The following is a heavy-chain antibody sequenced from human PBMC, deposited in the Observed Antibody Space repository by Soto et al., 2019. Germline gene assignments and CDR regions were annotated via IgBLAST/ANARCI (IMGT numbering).Heavy chain of an antibody. Sequence: SETLSLTCTVSGGSISSYYWSWIRQPPGKGLEWIGYIYYSGSTNYNPSLKSRVTISVDTSKNQFSLKLSSVTAADTAVYYCARDSLGYCSSTSCLAGYYYYIDVRAQRTSVTGSS. CDR3: ARDSLGYCSSTSCLAGYYYYIDV. D-gene: IGHD2-2*01. CDR2: IYYSGST. CDR1: GGSISSYY. J-gene: IGHJ6*03. V-gene: IGHV4-59*01.